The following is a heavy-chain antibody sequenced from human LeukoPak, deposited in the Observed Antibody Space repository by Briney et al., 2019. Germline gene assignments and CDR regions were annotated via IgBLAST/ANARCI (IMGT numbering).Heavy chain of an antibody. CDR3: ARAGYCSGGSCYRNWFDP. D-gene: IGHD2-15*01. V-gene: IGHV1-2*02. CDR1: GYTFTGYY. Sequence: ASVKVSCKASGYTFTGYYMHWVRQAPGQGLEWMGWINPNSGGTNYAQKSQGRVTMTRDTSISTAYMELSRLRSDDTAVYYCARAGYCSGGSCYRNWFDPWGQGTLVTVSS. CDR2: INPNSGGT. J-gene: IGHJ5*02.